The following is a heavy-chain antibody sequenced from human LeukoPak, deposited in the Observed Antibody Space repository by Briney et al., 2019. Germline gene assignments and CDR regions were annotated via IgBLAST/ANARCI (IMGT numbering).Heavy chain of an antibody. V-gene: IGHV4-31*03. CDR3: AMWLRGPAAIGWFDP. D-gene: IGHD2-2*02. J-gene: IGHJ5*02. CDR2: IYYSGST. CDR1: GGSISSGGYY. Sequence: SQTLSLTCTVSGGSISSGGYYWSWIRQHPGKGLEWIGYIYYSGSTYYNPSLKSRVTISVDTSKNQFSLKLSSVTAADTAVYYCAMWLRGPAAIGWFDPWGQGTLVTVSS.